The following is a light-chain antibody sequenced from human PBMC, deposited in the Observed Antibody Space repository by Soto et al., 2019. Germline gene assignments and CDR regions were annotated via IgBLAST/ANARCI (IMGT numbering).Light chain of an antibody. Sequence: QSALTQPPSASGSPGQSVTISCTGTSSDVGGYKFVSWYQQHPGKAPKLIIYEVSQRPSGVPDRFSASKSGDTASLTVSGLRAEDEADYYCSSYRGSNIFVVFGGGTKLTVL. CDR2: EVS. V-gene: IGLV2-8*01. CDR3: SSYRGSNIFVV. CDR1: SSDVGGYKF. J-gene: IGLJ2*01.